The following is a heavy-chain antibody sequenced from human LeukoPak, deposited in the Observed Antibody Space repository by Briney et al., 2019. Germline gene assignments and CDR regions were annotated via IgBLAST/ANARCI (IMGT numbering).Heavy chain of an antibody. Sequence: GGSLRLSCAASGFTFSSYGMHWVRQAPGKGLEWVAVISYDGSDKYYADSVKGRFTISRDNSKNTLYLQMNSLRAEDTAVYYCAKIRVIFNWNYAYYFDYWGQGSLVTVSS. V-gene: IGHV3-30*18. CDR2: ISYDGSDK. CDR1: GFTFSSYG. CDR3: AKIRVIFNWNYAYYFDY. J-gene: IGHJ4*02. D-gene: IGHD1-7*01.